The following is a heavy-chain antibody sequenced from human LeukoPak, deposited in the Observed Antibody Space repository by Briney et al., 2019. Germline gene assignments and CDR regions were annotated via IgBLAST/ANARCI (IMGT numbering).Heavy chain of an antibody. Sequence: HPGGSLRLSCVASGFTFSTYGMHWVRQAPGKGLEWVAFIRRDESDKYYTDSVKGRFTISRDNSKDTMYLQMNNLSPEDTAVYYCTREGDFDYWGQGILVTVSS. CDR2: IRRDESDK. CDR1: GFTFSTYG. CDR3: TREGDFDY. V-gene: IGHV3-30*02. D-gene: IGHD1-26*01. J-gene: IGHJ4*02.